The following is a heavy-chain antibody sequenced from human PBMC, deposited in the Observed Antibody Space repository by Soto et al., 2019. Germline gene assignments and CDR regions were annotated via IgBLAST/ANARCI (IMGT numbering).Heavy chain of an antibody. J-gene: IGHJ6*02. CDR2: FDPEDGET. CDR1: GYTLTELS. V-gene: IGHV1-24*01. CDR3: ATPTQWLVRGYYYYGMDV. D-gene: IGHD6-19*01. Sequence: GASVKVSCKVSGYTLTELSMHWVRQAPGKGLEWMGGFDPEDGETIYAQKFQGRVTMTEDTSTDTAYMELSSLRSEDTAVYYCATPTQWLVRGYYYYGMDVWGQGTTVTVSS.